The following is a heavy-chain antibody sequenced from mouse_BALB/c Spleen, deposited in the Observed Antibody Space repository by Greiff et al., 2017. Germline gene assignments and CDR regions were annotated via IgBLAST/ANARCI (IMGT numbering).Heavy chain of an antibody. J-gene: IGHJ3*01. CDR1: GFSLTSYG. CDR2: IWAGGST. V-gene: IGHV2-9*02. CDR3: AREKGCAY. Sequence: VQLVESGPGLVAPSQSLSITCTVSGFSLTSYGVHWVRQPPGKGLEWLGVIWAGGSTNYNSALMSRLSISKDNSKSQVFIKMNSLQTDDTAMYYCAREKGCAYWGQGTLVTVSA.